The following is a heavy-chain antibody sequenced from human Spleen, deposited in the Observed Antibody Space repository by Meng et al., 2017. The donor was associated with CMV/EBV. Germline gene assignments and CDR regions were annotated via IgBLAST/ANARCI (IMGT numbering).Heavy chain of an antibody. D-gene: IGHD6-19*01. J-gene: IGHJ6*02. CDR2: IGTAGDT. CDR1: GFTFSSYD. Sequence: GESLKISCAACGFTFSSYDMHWVRQATGKGLEWVSAIGTAGDTYYPGSVKGQFTISRENAKNSLYLQMNSLRAGDTALYYCAREGLGPYYYYGMDVWGQGTTVTVSS. V-gene: IGHV3-13*03. CDR3: AREGLGPYYYYGMDV.